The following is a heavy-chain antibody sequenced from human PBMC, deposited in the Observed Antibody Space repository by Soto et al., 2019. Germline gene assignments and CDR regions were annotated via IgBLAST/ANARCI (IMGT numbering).Heavy chain of an antibody. Sequence: QVQLQESGPGLVKPSGTLSLTCTVSGGSTSSSNWWSWVRQPPGKGLEWIGEIYHSGSTNYNPSLQSRVTISVDKSENQFSLKMRSVTAADTAVYYCARSPSSSWYGGGAFDIWGPGTMVTVSS. J-gene: IGHJ3*02. CDR3: ARSPSSSWYGGGAFDI. D-gene: IGHD6-13*01. CDR2: IYHSGST. CDR1: GGSTSSSNW. V-gene: IGHV4-4*02.